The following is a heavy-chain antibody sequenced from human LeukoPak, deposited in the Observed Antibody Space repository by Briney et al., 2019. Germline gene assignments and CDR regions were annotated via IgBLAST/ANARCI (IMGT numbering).Heavy chain of an antibody. Sequence: SETLSLTCVVYGGSLSGYYWTWIRQSPGKGLEWIGEINRGGDTNYNPSLKSRATISVDTSKSQFSLKLSSVTAADTAVYYCARGTGSGSYFHGWGQGTLVTVSS. J-gene: IGHJ1*01. D-gene: IGHD3-10*01. CDR3: ARGTGSGSYFHG. CDR2: INRGGDT. V-gene: IGHV4-34*01. CDR1: GGSLSGYY.